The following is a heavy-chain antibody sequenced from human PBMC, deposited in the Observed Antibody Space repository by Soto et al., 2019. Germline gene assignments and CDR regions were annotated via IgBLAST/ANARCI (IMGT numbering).Heavy chain of an antibody. CDR3: ARPRVNWYAMDV. Sequence: EVQLVQSRAEVKKSGESLKISCNGSGYSFTSYWIAWVRQMPGKGLEWMGIIYPYESETIYSPSFQGHVTISVDKSTSTAYLQWSSLKTSDTAIYFCARPRVNWYAMDVWGQGTTVTVS. J-gene: IGHJ6*02. V-gene: IGHV5-51*01. CDR2: IYPYESET. CDR1: GYSFTSYW.